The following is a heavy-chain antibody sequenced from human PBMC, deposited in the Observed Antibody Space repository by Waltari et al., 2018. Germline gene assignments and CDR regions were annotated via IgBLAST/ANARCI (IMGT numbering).Heavy chain of an antibody. Sequence: QVQLQESGPGLVKPSETLSLTCTVSGYSISSGYYWGWIRQPPGKGLEWIGSIYHSGSTYSNPSLKSRVTISVDTSKNQFSLKLSSVTAADTAVYYCARGKKYYDFWSGYAHFDYWGQGTLVTVSS. CDR2: IYHSGST. J-gene: IGHJ4*02. D-gene: IGHD3-3*01. V-gene: IGHV4-38-2*02. CDR3: ARGKKYYDFWSGYAHFDY. CDR1: GYSISSGYY.